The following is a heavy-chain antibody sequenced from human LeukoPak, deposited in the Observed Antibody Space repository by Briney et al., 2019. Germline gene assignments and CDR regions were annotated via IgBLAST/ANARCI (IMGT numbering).Heavy chain of an antibody. Sequence: ASVKVSCKASGYTFTSYGISWVRQAPGQGLEWMGWISAYNGNTNYAQKLQGGVTMTTDTSTSTAYMELRSLRSDDTAVYYCARVPPPYYDILTGPVGWFDPWGQGTLVTVSS. V-gene: IGHV1-18*01. D-gene: IGHD3-9*01. J-gene: IGHJ5*02. CDR3: ARVPPPYYDILTGPVGWFDP. CDR1: GYTFTSYG. CDR2: ISAYNGNT.